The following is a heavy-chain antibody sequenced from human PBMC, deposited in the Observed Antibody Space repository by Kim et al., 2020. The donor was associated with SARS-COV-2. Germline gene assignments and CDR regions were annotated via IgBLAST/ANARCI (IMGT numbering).Heavy chain of an antibody. Sequence: ASVKVSCKVSGNTLTELSMHWVRQTPEIGLEWMGGFDLEDGEAIYAQKFQGRITMTEDTSTDTTYMDLSSLTSEDTAVYYCVTVGHTSGYFWAFDTWGQGTLVTVSS. CDR2: FDLEDGEA. D-gene: IGHD3-22*01. J-gene: IGHJ5*02. V-gene: IGHV1-24*01. CDR1: GNTLTELS. CDR3: VTVGHTSGYFWAFDT.